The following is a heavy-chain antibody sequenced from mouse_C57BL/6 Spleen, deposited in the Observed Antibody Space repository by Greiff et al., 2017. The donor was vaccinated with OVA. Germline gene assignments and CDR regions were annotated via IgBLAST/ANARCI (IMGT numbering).Heavy chain of an antibody. CDR2: IYPGGGNT. CDR1: GYTFTDYY. D-gene: IGHD1-1*01. Sequence: QVQLQQSGAELVRPGASVKLSCKASGYTFTDYYINWVKQRPGQGLEWIARIYPGGGNTYYNEKFKGKATLTAEKSSSTAYMQLSSLTSEDSAVYVCARSTTVEVDYWGQGTTLTVSS. V-gene: IGHV1-76*01. J-gene: IGHJ2*01. CDR3: ARSTTVEVDY.